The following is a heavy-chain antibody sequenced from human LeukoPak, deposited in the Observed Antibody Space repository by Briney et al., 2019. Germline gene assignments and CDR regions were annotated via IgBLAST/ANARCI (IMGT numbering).Heavy chain of an antibody. CDR2: MYTSGTT. CDR1: GGSINSGSYY. V-gene: IGHV4-61*09. J-gene: IGHJ4*02. D-gene: IGHD3-10*01. Sequence: PSETLSLTCTVSGGSINSGSYYWSWIRQPAGKGLEWIGHMYTSGTTSYKASLKSRLTISFHTSKNQFSLQLNSVTPEDTAVYYCAGGGNYGSGRGLWTDFDYWGQGTLVTVSS. CDR3: AGGGNYGSGRGLWTDFDY.